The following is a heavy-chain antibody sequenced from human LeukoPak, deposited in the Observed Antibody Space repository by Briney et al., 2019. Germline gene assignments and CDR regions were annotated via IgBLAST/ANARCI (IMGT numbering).Heavy chain of an antibody. CDR1: GYTFTSYG. CDR3: AREITTVTQGDAFDI. CDR2: ISAYNGNT. V-gene: IGHV1-18*01. J-gene: IGHJ3*02. Sequence: ASVKVSCKASGYTFTSYGISWVRQAPGQGLEWMGWISAYNGNTNYAQKLQGRVTMTTDTSTSTAYMELRSLRSDDTAVYYCAREITTVTQGDAFDIWGQGTMVTVSS. D-gene: IGHD4-17*01.